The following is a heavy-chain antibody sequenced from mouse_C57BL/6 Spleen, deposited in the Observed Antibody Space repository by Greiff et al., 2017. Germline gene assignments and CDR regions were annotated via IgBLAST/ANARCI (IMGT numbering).Heavy chain of an antibody. J-gene: IGHJ4*01. Sequence: QVQLKESGAELARPGASVKLSCKASGYTFTSYGISWVKQRTGQGLEWIGEIYPRSGNTYYNEKFKGKATLTADKSSSTAYMELRSLTSEDSAVYFCARGGVTTVVEDFYYYAMAYWGQGTSVTVSS. CDR3: ARGGVTTVVEDFYYYAMAY. V-gene: IGHV1-81*01. CDR1: GYTFTSYG. CDR2: IYPRSGNT. D-gene: IGHD1-1*01.